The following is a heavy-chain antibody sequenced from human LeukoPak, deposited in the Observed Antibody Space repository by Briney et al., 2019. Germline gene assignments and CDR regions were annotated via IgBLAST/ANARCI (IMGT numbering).Heavy chain of an antibody. J-gene: IGHJ4*02. CDR3: ARTNWGYYFDY. V-gene: IGHV4-59*01. CDR2: IYYSGST. D-gene: IGHD7-27*01. CDR1: GGSISSYY. Sequence: SETLSLTCTVSGGSISSYYWSWIRQPPGKGLEWIGYIYYSGSTNYNPSLKSRVTISVDTSKNQFSLKLSSVTAADTGVYYCARTNWGYYFDYWGQGTLVTVSS.